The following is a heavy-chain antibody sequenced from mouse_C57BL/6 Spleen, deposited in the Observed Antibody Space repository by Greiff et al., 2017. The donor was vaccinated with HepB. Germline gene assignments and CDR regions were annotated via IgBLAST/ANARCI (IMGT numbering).Heavy chain of an antibody. Sequence: EVQLVESGGGLVKPGGSLKLSCAASGFTFSSYAMSWVRQTPEKRLEWVATISDGGSYTYYPDNVKGRFTISRDNAKNNLYLQMSHLKSEDTAMYYCAREADYYGEFDVWGTGTTVTVSS. CDR1: GFTFSSYA. CDR3: AREADYYGEFDV. V-gene: IGHV5-4*01. D-gene: IGHD2-4*01. CDR2: ISDGGSYT. J-gene: IGHJ1*03.